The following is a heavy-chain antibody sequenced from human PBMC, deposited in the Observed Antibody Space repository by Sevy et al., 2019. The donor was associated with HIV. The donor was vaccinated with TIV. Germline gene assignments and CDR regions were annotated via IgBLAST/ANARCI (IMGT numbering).Heavy chain of an antibody. D-gene: IGHD1-26*01. V-gene: IGHV3-23*01. CDR2: ISGTGGTK. Sequence: GGSLRLSCAASGFTFGNYAMTWVRQAAGKGLEWVSSISGTGGTKYYADSVKGRLTISRDNSKNTLYIQMNSLRAEDTAVYYCAKDRIEGARKLDYWGQGTLVTVSS. CDR1: GFTFGNYA. J-gene: IGHJ4*02. CDR3: AKDRIEGARKLDY.